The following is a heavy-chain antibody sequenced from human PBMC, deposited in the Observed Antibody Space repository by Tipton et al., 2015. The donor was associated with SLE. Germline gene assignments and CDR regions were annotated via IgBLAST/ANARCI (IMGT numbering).Heavy chain of an antibody. CDR2: IRPDGSHE. J-gene: IGHJ6*02. D-gene: IGHD3-16*01. CDR3: AKDFTNYGMDV. V-gene: IGHV3-30*02. CDR1: GFSLSGYG. Sequence: SLRLSCAASGFSLSGYGMHWGRQAPGKGLEWLTFIRPDGSHESYGDSVKGRFTISRDTSKNTLFLQMKSLRVDDTGVYYCAKDFTNYGMDVWGQGTTVTVSS.